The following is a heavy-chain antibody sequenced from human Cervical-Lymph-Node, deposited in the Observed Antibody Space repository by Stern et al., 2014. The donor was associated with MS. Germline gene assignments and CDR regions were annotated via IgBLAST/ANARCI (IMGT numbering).Heavy chain of an antibody. CDR1: GFTFSSYP. J-gene: IGHJ5*02. CDR2: INTVATNI. Sequence: VQLMQSGGGLVPPGGSLRLACAASGFTFSSYPMNWVRQAPGKGPEWISYINTVATNIYYADSVKVRFTISRDNAKNSLFLQMNSLRADDTAVYYCARGLPNTGYDPWGQGTLVTVSS. V-gene: IGHV3-48*01. CDR3: ARGLPNTGYDP. D-gene: IGHD6-25*01.